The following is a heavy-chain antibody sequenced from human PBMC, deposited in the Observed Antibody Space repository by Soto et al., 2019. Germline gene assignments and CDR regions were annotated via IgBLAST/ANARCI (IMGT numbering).Heavy chain of an antibody. D-gene: IGHD3-9*01. CDR2: IRAYNGNT. CDR1: GYPFTTYG. CDR3: PSDYDILTGDPNAFDI. V-gene: IGHV1-18*01. J-gene: IGHJ3*02. Sequence: ASVKVSCKASGYPFTTYGISWVRQAPGQGLEWMGWIRAYNGNTNYAQKLQGRVTMTTDTSTSTAYMELRSLRSDDTAVYYCPSDYDILTGDPNAFDIWGQGRMVTVSS.